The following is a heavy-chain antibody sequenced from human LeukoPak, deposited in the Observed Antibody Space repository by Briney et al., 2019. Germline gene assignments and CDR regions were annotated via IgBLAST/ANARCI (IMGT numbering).Heavy chain of an antibody. J-gene: IGHJ4*02. CDR1: GFTFDDYP. V-gene: IGHV3-9*03. D-gene: IGHD3-22*01. Sequence: GRSLRLSCAASGFTFDDYPMHWVRQAPGKGLEWVSGISWNSGSIDYADSVKGRFTISRDNAKNSLYLQMNSLRPEDMALYYCAKESGGYYSYFDYWGQGTLVTVSS. CDR3: AKESGGYYSYFDY. CDR2: ISWNSGSI.